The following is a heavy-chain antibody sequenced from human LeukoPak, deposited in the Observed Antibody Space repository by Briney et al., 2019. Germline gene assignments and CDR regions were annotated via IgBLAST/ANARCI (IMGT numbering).Heavy chain of an antibody. Sequence: GGSLRLSCAASGFTFSSYSMNWVRQAPGKGLEWVSYISSSSSTIYYADSVKGRFTISRDNAKDSLYLQMNSLRAEDTAVYYCARLEWENDAFDIWGQGTMVTVSS. CDR3: ARLEWENDAFDI. CDR2: ISSSSSTI. D-gene: IGHD3-3*01. J-gene: IGHJ3*02. CDR1: GFTFSSYS. V-gene: IGHV3-48*01.